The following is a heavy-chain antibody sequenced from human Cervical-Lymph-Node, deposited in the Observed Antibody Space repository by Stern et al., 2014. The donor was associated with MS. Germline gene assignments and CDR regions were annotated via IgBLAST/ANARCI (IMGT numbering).Heavy chain of an antibody. CDR1: GGSIGSSYW. D-gene: IGHD3-3*01. J-gene: IGHJ4*02. Sequence: VQLQESGPGLVKPSGTLSLTCAVSGGSIGSSYWWSWVRQPPGKGVEWVGGIFHSGGTHYKPSLKSRVTISIDKSNNQFSLKMNSMTAADTAVYYCAKFARLNGALERFSYFDYWGQGTLVTVSS. CDR3: AKFARLNGALERFSYFDY. CDR2: IFHSGGT. V-gene: IGHV4-4*02.